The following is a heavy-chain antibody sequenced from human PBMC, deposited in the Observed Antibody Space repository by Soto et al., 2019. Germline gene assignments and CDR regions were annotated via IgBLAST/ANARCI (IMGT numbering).Heavy chain of an antibody. CDR3: AKDRIAVAGIFDY. CDR1: GFTFSSYG. D-gene: IGHD6-19*01. Sequence: QVQLVESGGGVVQPGRSLRLSCAASGFTFSSYGMHWVRQAPGKGLEWVAVISYDGSNKYYADSVKGRFTISRDNSKNTLYLQMTSLRAEDTAVYYCAKDRIAVAGIFDYWGQGTLVTVSS. J-gene: IGHJ4*02. V-gene: IGHV3-30*18. CDR2: ISYDGSNK.